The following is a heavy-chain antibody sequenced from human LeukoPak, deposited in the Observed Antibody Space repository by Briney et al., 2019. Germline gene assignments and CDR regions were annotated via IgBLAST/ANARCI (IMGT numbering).Heavy chain of an antibody. CDR1: GGSISNSGDY. Sequence: PSETLSLTCTVSGGSISNSGDYWGWIRQSPGKGLEWIGDIFYSGRTYYSPSLKSRLTISLDTFKNQLSPILSSVTAADTAVYYCATREWLDMRTPKHHWGQGTLVIVSS. CDR3: ATREWLDMRTPKHH. CDR2: IFYSGRT. D-gene: IGHD6-19*01. J-gene: IGHJ1*01. V-gene: IGHV4-39*07.